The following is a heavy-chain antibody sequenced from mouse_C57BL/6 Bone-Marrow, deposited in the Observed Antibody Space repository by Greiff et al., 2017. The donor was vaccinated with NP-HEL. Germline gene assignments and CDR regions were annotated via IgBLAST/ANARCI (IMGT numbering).Heavy chain of an antibody. CDR1: GYTFTSYW. CDR2: IDPSDSYT. V-gene: IGHV1-59*01. J-gene: IGHJ1*03. Sequence: VQLQQPGAELVRPGTSVKLSCKASGYTFTSYWMHWVKQRPGQGLEWIGVIDPSDSYTNYNQKFKGKATLTVDKSSSTAYMQLSSLTSEDSAVYYCARDFDVWGTGTTVTVSS. CDR3: ARDFDV.